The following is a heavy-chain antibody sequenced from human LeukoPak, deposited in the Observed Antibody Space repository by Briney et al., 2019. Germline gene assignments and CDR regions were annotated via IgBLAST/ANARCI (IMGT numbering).Heavy chain of an antibody. Sequence: GGSLRLSCAASGFTVSSNYMSWVRQAPGKGLEWVGFIRSKAYGGTTEYAASVKGRFTISRDDSKSIAYLQMNSLKTEDTAEYYCTSPGSIAVAAPYYYGMDVWGKGTTVTVSS. CDR2: IRSKAYGGTT. D-gene: IGHD6-19*01. V-gene: IGHV3-49*04. CDR1: GFTVSSNY. CDR3: TSPGSIAVAAPYYYGMDV. J-gene: IGHJ6*04.